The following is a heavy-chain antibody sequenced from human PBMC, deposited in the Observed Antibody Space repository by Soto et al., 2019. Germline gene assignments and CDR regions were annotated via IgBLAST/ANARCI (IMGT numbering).Heavy chain of an antibody. V-gene: IGHV3-23*01. J-gene: IGHJ6*02. Sequence: AGGSLRLSCAASGFTFSSYAMSWVRQAPGKGLEWVSAISGSGGSTYYADSVKGRFTISRDNSKNTLYLQMNSLRAEDTAVYYCATNRIFWSGYYTYYYYYGMDVWGQGTTVTVSS. CDR1: GFTFSSYA. D-gene: IGHD3-3*01. CDR2: ISGSGGST. CDR3: ATNRIFWSGYYTYYYYYGMDV.